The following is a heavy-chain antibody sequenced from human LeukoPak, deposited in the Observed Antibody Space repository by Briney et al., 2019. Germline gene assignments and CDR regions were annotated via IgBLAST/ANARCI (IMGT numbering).Heavy chain of an antibody. CDR3: VRQFAS. CDR2: VSDSGSTV. V-gene: IGHV3-48*01. CDR1: GFTFSDHI. J-gene: IGHJ4*02. Sequence: GGSLRLSCALSGFTFSDHIMNWVRQLPGKRLEWVAYVSDSGSTVYYADSVKGRFTISRDNGKSSLYLQMNSLRVEDTALYYCVRQFASWGQGTLVTVSS.